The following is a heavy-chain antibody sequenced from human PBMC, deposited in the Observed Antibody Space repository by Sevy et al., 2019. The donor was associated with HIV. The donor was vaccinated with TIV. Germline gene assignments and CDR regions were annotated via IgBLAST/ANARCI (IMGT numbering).Heavy chain of an antibody. Sequence: GGSLRLSCAASGFTFSNYAMNWVRQAPGKGLEWVPTIFRSGGVTYYADSVKGRCTISRDNFKNTLNLQMHSLRAEDTAVYYCAGGRYDSSGSFDAFDIWGQGTMVTVSS. CDR3: AGGRYDSSGSFDAFDI. CDR1: GFTFSNYA. D-gene: IGHD3-22*01. V-gene: IGHV3-23*01. J-gene: IGHJ3*02. CDR2: IFRSGGVT.